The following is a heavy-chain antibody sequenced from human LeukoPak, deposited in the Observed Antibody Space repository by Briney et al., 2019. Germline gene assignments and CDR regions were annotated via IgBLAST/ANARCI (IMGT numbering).Heavy chain of an antibody. J-gene: IGHJ4*02. CDR1: GGSISSGGYY. Sequence: SQTLSLTCTVSGGSISSGGYYWSWIRQPPGKGLEWIGYIYYSGSTYYNPSLKSRVTISVDTSKNQFSLKLSSVTAADTAVYYCAREDCSSTSCYDRYWGQGTLVTVSS. CDR3: AREDCSSTSCYDRY. D-gene: IGHD2-2*01. V-gene: IGHV4-31*03. CDR2: IYYSGST.